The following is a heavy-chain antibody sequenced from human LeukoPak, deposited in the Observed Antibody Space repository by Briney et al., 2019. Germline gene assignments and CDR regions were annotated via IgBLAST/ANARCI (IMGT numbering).Heavy chain of an antibody. CDR3: ANSPKYYYYMDV. D-gene: IGHD2/OR15-2a*01. Sequence: PGRSLRLSCAASGFTFSSFGMHWVRQAPGKGLEWVAVIWYDGNNKYYADSVKGRFTISRDNSKSTLYLQMNSLRAEDTAVYYCANSPKYYYYMDVWGKGTTVTVSS. CDR1: GFTFSSFG. V-gene: IGHV3-33*06. CDR2: IWYDGNNK. J-gene: IGHJ6*03.